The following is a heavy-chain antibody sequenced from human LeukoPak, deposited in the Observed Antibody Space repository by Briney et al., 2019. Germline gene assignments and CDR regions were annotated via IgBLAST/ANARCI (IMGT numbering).Heavy chain of an antibody. CDR1: GGSISSGGYS. CDR3: ASPGTLVADDAFDI. Sequence: SETLSLTCAVSGGSISSGGYSWSWIRQPPGKGLEWIGCIYYSGSTYYNPSLKSRVTISVDTSKNQFSLKLSSVTAADTAVYYCASPGTLVADDAFDIWGQGTMVTVSS. D-gene: IGHD3-10*01. J-gene: IGHJ3*02. CDR2: IYYSGST. V-gene: IGHV4-30-4*07.